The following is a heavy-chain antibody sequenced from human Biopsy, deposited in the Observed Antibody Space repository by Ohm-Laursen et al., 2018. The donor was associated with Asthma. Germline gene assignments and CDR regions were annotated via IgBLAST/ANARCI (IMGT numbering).Heavy chain of an antibody. CDR2: ILTIFDIT. CDR3: ASDFPKDYVRYNFQF. J-gene: IGHJ4*02. Sequence: SVKVSCKASGGSFSNFAFSWVRQAPGHGLEWMGTILTIFDITSYAEKFQGRVTITADKSTSTTYMELSRLRSDDTAVYYCASDFPKDYVRYNFQFWGQGTLVTVSS. D-gene: IGHD4-17*01. CDR1: GGSFSNFA. V-gene: IGHV1-69*04.